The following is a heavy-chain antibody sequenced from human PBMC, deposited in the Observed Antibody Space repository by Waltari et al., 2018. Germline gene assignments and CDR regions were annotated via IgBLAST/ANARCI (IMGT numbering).Heavy chain of an antibody. Sequence: EVQLVESGGGLVKPGGSLRLSCAASGFTFSSYSMNWVRQAPGKGLEWFSYISSSSSTIYYADSVKGRFTISRDNAKNSLYLQMNSLRAEDTAVYYCARGRRTYYFDYWGQGTLVTVSS. CDR3: ARGRRTYYFDY. J-gene: IGHJ4*02. CDR2: ISSSSSTI. D-gene: IGHD6-6*01. CDR1: GFTFSSYS. V-gene: IGHV3-48*01.